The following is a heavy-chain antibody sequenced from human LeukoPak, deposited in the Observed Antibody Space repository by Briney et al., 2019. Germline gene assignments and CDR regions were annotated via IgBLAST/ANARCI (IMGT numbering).Heavy chain of an antibody. CDR2: IYYSGST. CDR3: AKPIDCSSTICTGPMDV. J-gene: IGHJ6*04. CDR1: GGSISSSSYY. Sequence: SETLSLTCTVSGGSISSSSYYWGWLRQPPGKGLEWIGSIYYSGSTYYNPSLKSRLTISTDTSKKQFSLRLGSLTAADTAVYYCAKPIDCSSTICTGPMDVWGKGTTVTVSA. D-gene: IGHD2-2*01. V-gene: IGHV4-39*01.